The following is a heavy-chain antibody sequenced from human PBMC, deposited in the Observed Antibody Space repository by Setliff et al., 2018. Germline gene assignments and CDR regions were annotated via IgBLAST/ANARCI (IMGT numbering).Heavy chain of an antibody. J-gene: IGHJ4*02. D-gene: IGHD4-17*01. CDR2: ISPYYGST. V-gene: IGHV1-18*01. Sequence: RASVKVSCKTSGYSFTVFGISWVRQAPGQGLEWMGWISPYYGSTNYAQKFQGRVTMTTDTSTSTAYMELRSLRSDDTAVYYCAREVLSTVVAWDYWGQGTLVTVSS. CDR3: AREVLSTVVAWDY. CDR1: GYSFTVFG.